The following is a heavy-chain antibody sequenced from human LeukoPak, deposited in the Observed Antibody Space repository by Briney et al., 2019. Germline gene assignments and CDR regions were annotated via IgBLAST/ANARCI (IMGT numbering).Heavy chain of an antibody. CDR1: GGSSSNYA. CDR3: ARDRRPSYYDSSGYSNFDY. D-gene: IGHD3-22*01. V-gene: IGHV1-69*13. J-gene: IGHJ4*02. Sequence: SVKVSCKASGGSSSNYAINWVRQAPGRGLEWMGGIIPIFGTTNYAQKFQGRVTITADESTSTAYMELNSLRSEDTAVYYCARDRRPSYYDSSGYSNFDYWGQGTLVTVSS. CDR2: IIPIFGTT.